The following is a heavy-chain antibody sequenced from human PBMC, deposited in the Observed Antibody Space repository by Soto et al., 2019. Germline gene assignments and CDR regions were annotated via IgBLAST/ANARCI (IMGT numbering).Heavy chain of an antibody. Sequence: QVQLVQSGAEVKKPGSSVRVSCKASGTIFSSYTISWVRQAPGQGLEWMGRIIPILGETNSAQKFQGRVTLPADKSTNTAYMELNSLRLEDTALSYCARGLGGRMDDWGQGTTVTVSS. D-gene: IGHD3-16*01. J-gene: IGHJ6*02. CDR3: ARGLGGRMDD. CDR2: IIPILGET. V-gene: IGHV1-69*08. CDR1: GTIFSSYT.